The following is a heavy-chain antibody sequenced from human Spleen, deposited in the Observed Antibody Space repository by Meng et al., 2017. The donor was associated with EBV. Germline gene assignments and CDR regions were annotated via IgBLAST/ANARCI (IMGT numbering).Heavy chain of an antibody. V-gene: IGHV3-21*02. J-gene: IGHJ4*02. CDR1: GFSFSTYS. CDR2: ITKDSSHV. Sequence: EVQLVESGGXLVEPGGSLGLACAASGFSFSTYSMNWVRQAPGKGLEWVSSITKDSSHVYYADAVRGRFTISRDNAKNSLYLQMNSLRVEDTAVYYCARDDTSNKFYFDYWGQGALVNVSS. D-gene: IGHD2/OR15-2a*01. CDR3: ARDDTSNKFYFDY.